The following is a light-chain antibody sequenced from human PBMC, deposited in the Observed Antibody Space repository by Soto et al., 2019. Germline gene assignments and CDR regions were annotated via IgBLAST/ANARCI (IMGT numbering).Light chain of an antibody. CDR3: QQDGSSPHT. J-gene: IGKJ2*01. CDR2: GAS. V-gene: IGKV3-20*01. Sequence: EIVLTQSPGTLSLSPGERATLSCRASQSVSSSYLAWYQHKPGQAPRLLIYGASSRATGIPDRFSGSGSGTDFTLTISRLEPEDFAVYYCQQDGSSPHTFGQGTQLEIK. CDR1: QSVSSSY.